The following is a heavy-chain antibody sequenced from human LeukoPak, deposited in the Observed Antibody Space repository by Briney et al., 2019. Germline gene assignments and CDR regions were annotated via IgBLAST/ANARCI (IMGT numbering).Heavy chain of an antibody. CDR1: GGSISSHY. J-gene: IGHJ4*02. D-gene: IGHD1-1*01. V-gene: IGHV4-59*11. CDR2: IYYSGST. CDR3: AREMGSGSLDY. Sequence: SETLSLTCTVSGGSISSHYWSWIRQPPGKGLEWIGYIYYSGSTYYNPSLKSRVTISVDRSKNQFSLKLSSVTAADTAVYYCAREMGSGSLDYWGQGTLVTVSS.